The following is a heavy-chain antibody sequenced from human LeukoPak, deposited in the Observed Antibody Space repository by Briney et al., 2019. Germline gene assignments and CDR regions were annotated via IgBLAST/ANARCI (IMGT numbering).Heavy chain of an antibody. D-gene: IGHD6-6*01. V-gene: IGHV4-59*01. CDR3: ARDMGQLAGLDV. J-gene: IGHJ6*04. Sequence: WIGYMYYSGSTNYNPSLKSRVTISVHTSKNQFSLKLSSVTAADTAVYYCARDMGQLAGLDVWGKGTTVTVSS. CDR2: MYYSGST.